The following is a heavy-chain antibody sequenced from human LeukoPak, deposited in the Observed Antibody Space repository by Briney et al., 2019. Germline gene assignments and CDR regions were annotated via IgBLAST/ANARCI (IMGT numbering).Heavy chain of an antibody. Sequence: PGGSLRLSCAASGFTFSSYEMNWVRQAPGKGLEWVSYISSSGSTIYYADSVKGRFTISRDNAKNSLYLQMNSLRAEDTAVYYCARDSGYDSRGVYWGQGTLVTVSS. CDR2: ISSSGSTI. J-gene: IGHJ4*02. CDR3: ARDSGYDSRGVY. D-gene: IGHD3-22*01. V-gene: IGHV3-48*03. CDR1: GFTFSSYE.